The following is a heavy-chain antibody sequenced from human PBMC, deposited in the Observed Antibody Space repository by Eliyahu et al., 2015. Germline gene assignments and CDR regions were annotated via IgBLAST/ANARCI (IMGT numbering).Heavy chain of an antibody. Sequence: QVQLVQSGAEVKKPGASVKVSCKAFGYRFNTYGVSWVRQAPGQGLEWMGWISTYTGNRNYAQKFQDRVTLTTDSSTNTAYMELRSLRPDDTAVYYCARDVESMIVNFYYYGMEVWGQGTTVTVSS. CDR1: GYRFNTYG. CDR3: ARDVESMIVNFYYYGMEV. CDR2: ISTYTGNR. D-gene: IGHD3-22*01. V-gene: IGHV1-18*01. J-gene: IGHJ6*02.